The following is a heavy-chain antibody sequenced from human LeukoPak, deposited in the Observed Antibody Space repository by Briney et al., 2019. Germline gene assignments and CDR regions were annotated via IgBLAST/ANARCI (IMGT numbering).Heavy chain of an antibody. V-gene: IGHV3-48*03. Sequence: GGSLRLSCAASGFNFSTYWMTWVRQVLGKGLEWVSYISSSGSTIYYADSVKGRFTISRDNAKNSLYLQMNSLRAEDTAVYYCAELGITMIGGVWGKGTTVTISS. J-gene: IGHJ6*04. CDR3: AELGITMIGGV. D-gene: IGHD3-10*02. CDR1: GFNFSTYW. CDR2: ISSSGSTI.